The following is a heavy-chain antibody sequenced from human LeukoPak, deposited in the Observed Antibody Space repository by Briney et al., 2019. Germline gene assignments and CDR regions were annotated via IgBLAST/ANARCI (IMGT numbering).Heavy chain of an antibody. J-gene: IGHJ4*02. CDR2: IYYSGYT. Sequence: SETLSLTCTVSGGSISSYYWSWIRQPPGKGLEWIGYIYYSGYTNYNPSLKSRVTISIDTSKNQFSLKPSSVTAADTAVYYCARLPSIAGPSDYWGQGTLVTVSS. V-gene: IGHV4-59*08. CDR3: ARLPSIAGPSDY. CDR1: GGSISSYY. D-gene: IGHD6-6*01.